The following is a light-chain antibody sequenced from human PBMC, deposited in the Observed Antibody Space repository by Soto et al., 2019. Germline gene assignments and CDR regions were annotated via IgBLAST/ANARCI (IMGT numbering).Light chain of an antibody. CDR3: QQSGSSSWT. CDR1: QSVSSID. CDR2: GAS. J-gene: IGKJ1*01. Sequence: EIVLTQSPGTLSLSPGERATLSCRASQSVSSIDLAWYQHKPGQAPRLLIYGASSRATGIPDRFSGSGSGTDFTLTISRLEPEDFSVYYCQQSGSSSWTFGRGTTVEIK. V-gene: IGKV3-20*01.